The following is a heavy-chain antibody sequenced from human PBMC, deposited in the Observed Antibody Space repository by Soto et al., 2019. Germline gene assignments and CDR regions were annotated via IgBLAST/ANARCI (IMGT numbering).Heavy chain of an antibody. CDR3: ARETGISSYYYYGMDV. Sequence: ASVKVSCKASGYTFTSDGISWVRQAPGQGLEWMGWISAYNGNTNYAQKLQGRVTMTTDTSTSTAYMELRSLRSDDTAVYYCARETGISSYYYYGMDVWGQGTTVTVSS. D-gene: IGHD1-1*01. V-gene: IGHV1-18*04. CDR2: ISAYNGNT. CDR1: GYTFTSDG. J-gene: IGHJ6*02.